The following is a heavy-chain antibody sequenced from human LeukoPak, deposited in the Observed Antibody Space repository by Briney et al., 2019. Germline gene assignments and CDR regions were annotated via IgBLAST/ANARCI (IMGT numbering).Heavy chain of an antibody. CDR2: SSAYNGNT. J-gene: IGHJ4*02. Sequence: ASVKVSCKASGYTCTSYGISWVRRAPGQGLEWMGWSSAYNGNTNYAQKLQGRVTMTTDTSTSTAYMELRSLRSDDTAVYYCARYCSSTSCIFGNDYWGQGTLVTVSS. D-gene: IGHD2-2*01. CDR1: GYTCTSYG. V-gene: IGHV1-18*04. CDR3: ARYCSSTSCIFGNDY.